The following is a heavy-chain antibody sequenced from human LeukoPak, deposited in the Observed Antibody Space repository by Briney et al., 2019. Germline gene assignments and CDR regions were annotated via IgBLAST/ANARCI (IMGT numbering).Heavy chain of an antibody. V-gene: IGHV4-61*01. CDR2: IYYSWRT. CDR1: GDSVSSDSYY. J-gene: IGHJ4*02. Sequence: PSETLSLTCSVSGDSVSSDSYYWSWIRQPPGKGLEWIGYIYYSWRTNYNPSLKSRLTISADTSKNQFSLKLSSVTAADTAVYYCARQYYYDSSGYYYGPFDYWGQGTLVTVSS. D-gene: IGHD3-22*01. CDR3: ARQYYYDSSGYYYGPFDY.